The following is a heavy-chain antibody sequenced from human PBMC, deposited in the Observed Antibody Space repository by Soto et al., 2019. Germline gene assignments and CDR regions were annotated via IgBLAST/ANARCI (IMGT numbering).Heavy chain of an antibody. V-gene: IGHV4-59*06. J-gene: IGHJ4*02. CDR1: GGSISSYY. CDR3: ARSPTIGGDYYGPY. CDR2: IYYSGST. D-gene: IGHD3-10*01. Sequence: SETLSLTCTVSGGSISSYYWSWIRQPPEKGLEWIGYIYYSGSTYYNPSLRSRVTISADTSKNQFSLKLSSVTVADTAVYYCARSPTIGGDYYGPYWGQGTLVTVSS.